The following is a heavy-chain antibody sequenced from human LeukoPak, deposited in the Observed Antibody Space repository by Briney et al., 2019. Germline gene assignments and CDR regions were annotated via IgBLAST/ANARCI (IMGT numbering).Heavy chain of an antibody. CDR3: ARVPIVVVPAASEFDY. D-gene: IGHD2-2*01. J-gene: IGHJ4*02. V-gene: IGHV1-2*02. CDR2: INPNSGGT. CDR1: GYSFTGYY. Sequence: ASVKVSCKASGYSFTGYYMHWVRQAPGQGLEWMGWINPNSGGTNYAQKFQGRVTMTRDTSISTAYMELSRLRSDDTAVYYCARVPIVVVPAASEFDYWGQGTLVTVSS.